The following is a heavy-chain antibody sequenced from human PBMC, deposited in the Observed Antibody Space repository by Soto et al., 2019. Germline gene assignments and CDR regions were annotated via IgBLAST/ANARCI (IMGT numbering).Heavy chain of an antibody. CDR3: ARHVVPAANYFAY. V-gene: IGHV4-59*08. J-gene: IGHJ4*02. CDR2: IYYSGST. Sequence: SETLSLTCTVSGGSISSYYWSWIRQPPGKGLEWIGYIYYSGSTNYNPSLKSRVTISVDTSKNQFSLKLSSVTVADTAVYYCARHVVPAANYFAYWGQGTLVTGST. D-gene: IGHD2-2*01. CDR1: GGSISSYY.